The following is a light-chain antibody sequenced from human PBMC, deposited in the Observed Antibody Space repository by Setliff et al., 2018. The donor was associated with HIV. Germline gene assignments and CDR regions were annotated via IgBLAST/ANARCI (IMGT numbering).Light chain of an antibody. J-gene: IGLJ3*02. V-gene: IGLV2-14*01. CDR3: NSYRIANTWLFGGGTTTWL. Sequence: QSVLTQPASVSGSPGQSITISCTGINSDIGDYNYVSWYQQHPGTAPKLIIYEVTNRPSGISNRFSGSKSGNTASLTISGLQAEDEADYYCNSYRIANTWLFGGGTTTWLFGGGTKVTVL. CDR1: NSDIGDYNY. CDR2: EVT.